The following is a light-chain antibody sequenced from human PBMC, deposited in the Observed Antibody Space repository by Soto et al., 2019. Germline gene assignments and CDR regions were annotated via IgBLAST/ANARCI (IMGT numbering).Light chain of an antibody. Sequence: DIQMTQSPSSLSASVGDRVTITCQASQDINNFLSWYQQKPGKSPKLLIYDASNLETGVPSRFSGSGSGTTFIFTISSLQAEDNAPYYCQQYDYFPRTFCRGTKVEIK. V-gene: IGKV1-33*01. J-gene: IGKJ4*01. CDR2: DAS. CDR3: QQYDYFPRT. CDR1: QDINNF.